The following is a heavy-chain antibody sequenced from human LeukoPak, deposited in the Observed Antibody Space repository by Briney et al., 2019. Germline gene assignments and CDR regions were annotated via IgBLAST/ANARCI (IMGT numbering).Heavy chain of an antibody. V-gene: IGHV3-53*01. CDR2: IYSGGST. J-gene: IGHJ4*02. D-gene: IGHD3-16*01. CDR3: ARGGFVAY. CDR1: GFIFRSNY. Sequence: GGSLRLSCAASGFIFRSNYMSWVRQAPGKGLEWVSVIYSGGSTYYADSVKGRFTISRDKSKNTLYLQMNSLRAEDTAVYYCARGGFVAYWGQGTLVTVSS.